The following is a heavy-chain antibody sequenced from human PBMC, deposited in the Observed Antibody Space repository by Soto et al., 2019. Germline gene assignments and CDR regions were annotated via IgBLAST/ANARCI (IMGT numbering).Heavy chain of an antibody. CDR1: GFTFNNYY. D-gene: IGHD3-16*01. Sequence: GASVKVSCKASGFTFNNYYMHWVRQAPGQGPEWMGVINPSRGSTSYAQKFQGRVTMTRDTSTSTVYMELSSLRSEDTAVYYCAREYDDSYTYSYRWGQGTLVTVSS. J-gene: IGHJ4*02. CDR2: INPSRGST. V-gene: IGHV1-46*02. CDR3: AREYDDSYTYSYR.